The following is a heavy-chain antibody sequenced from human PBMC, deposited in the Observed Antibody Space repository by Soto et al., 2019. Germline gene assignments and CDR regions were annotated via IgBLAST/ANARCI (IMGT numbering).Heavy chain of an antibody. J-gene: IGHJ4*01. CDR3: ARTVEYDSIPYYYADF. Sequence: ASVKVSCKAAGYTFNTYAITWVRQAPGQGLEWMGWISGYNGNTNYAQTLQGRGTMTTDTSTSTAYLELRSLRSDDTAVYYCARTVEYDSIPYYYADFWGQGTLVTVSS. V-gene: IGHV1-18*01. D-gene: IGHD2-21*01. CDR1: GYTFNTYA. CDR2: ISGYNGNT.